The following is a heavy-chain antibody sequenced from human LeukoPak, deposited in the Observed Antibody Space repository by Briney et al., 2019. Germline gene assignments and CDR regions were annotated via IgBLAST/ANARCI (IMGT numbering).Heavy chain of an antibody. J-gene: IGHJ4*01. CDR1: GFTFSSYS. D-gene: IGHD6-13*01. Sequence: GGSLRLSCAASGFTFSSYSMNWVRQAPGKGLEWVSSISSSSSYIYYADSVKGRFTISRDNAKNSLYLQMDSLKTEDTAVYYCTTNAGVGTWEVFDYWGHGTLVTVSS. V-gene: IGHV3-21*03. CDR3: TTNAGVGTWEVFDY. CDR2: ISSSSSYI.